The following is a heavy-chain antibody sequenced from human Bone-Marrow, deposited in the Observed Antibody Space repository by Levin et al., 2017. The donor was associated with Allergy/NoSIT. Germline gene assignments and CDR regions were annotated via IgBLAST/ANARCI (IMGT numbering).Heavy chain of an antibody. V-gene: IGHV4-59*11. J-gene: IGHJ4*02. Sequence: GSLRLSCTVSGDSLTSHYWSWIRQSPGKGLEWIGFIYYGGRTNYNPSLKSRVRISVDTSKNQSSLRLATVTAADTAVYYCAKVDSSSWNPPEYYFDCWGQGALVAVSS. CDR1: GDSLTSHY. CDR2: IYYGGRT. D-gene: IGHD6-13*01. CDR3: AKVDSSSWNPPEYYFDC.